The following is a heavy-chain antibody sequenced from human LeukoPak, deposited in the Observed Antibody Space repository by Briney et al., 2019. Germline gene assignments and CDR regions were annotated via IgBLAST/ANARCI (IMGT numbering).Heavy chain of an antibody. CDR2: IYSGGST. CDR3: ARDSDSSGYSPFDI. J-gene: IGHJ3*02. D-gene: IGHD3-22*01. Sequence: PGGSLRLSCAASGFTFSSYEMNWVRQAPGKGLEWVSVIYSGGSTYYADSVKGRFTISRDNSRNTLYLQMNSLRAEDTAVYYCARDSDSSGYSPFDIWGQGTMVTVSS. CDR1: GFTFSSYE. V-gene: IGHV3-53*01.